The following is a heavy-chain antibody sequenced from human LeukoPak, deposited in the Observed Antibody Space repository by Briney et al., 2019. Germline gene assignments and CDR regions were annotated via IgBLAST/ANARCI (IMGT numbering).Heavy chain of an antibody. CDR2: IYPGDSDT. CDR1: GYSFTSYW. J-gene: IGHJ4*02. Sequence: GESLKISCKGSGYSFTSYWIGWVRQMPGKGLEWMGIIYPGDSDTRYSPSFQGQVTISADESISTAYLQWSSLKASDTAMYYCARTVESRLITFGGVIVYFDYWGQGTLVTVSS. CDR3: ARTVESRLITFGGVIVYFDY. V-gene: IGHV5-51*01. D-gene: IGHD3-16*02.